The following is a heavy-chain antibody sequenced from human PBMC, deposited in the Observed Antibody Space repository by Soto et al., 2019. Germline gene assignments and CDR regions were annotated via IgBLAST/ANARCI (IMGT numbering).Heavy chain of an antibody. CDR2: INPSGGST. J-gene: IGHJ4*02. D-gene: IGHD3-3*01. CDR1: WYTLTHHH. CDR3: ARLRYYDFWSGYPESHYFDY. Sequence: ASWEVSCKGSWYTLTHHHMDLVRQAPGQRPEGMGIINPSGGSTSYAQKFQGRVTMTRDTSTSTVYMELSSLRSEDTAVYYCARLRYYDFWSGYPESHYFDYWGQGTLVTVSS. V-gene: IGHV1-46*01.